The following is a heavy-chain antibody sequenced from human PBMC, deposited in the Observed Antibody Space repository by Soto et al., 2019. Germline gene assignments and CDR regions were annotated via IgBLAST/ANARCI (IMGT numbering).Heavy chain of an antibody. Sequence: GRSLRLSCEASEFTVSGCSMNSVRQTPGKGLEWLGYSSIRTGTVHYSGSVRGRFTICADIGEKSGILQMNTHRDEDSAVYFCVGDRDLYRDMFHADLWGQGTLVTVSS. CDR1: EFTVSGCS. V-gene: IGHV3-48*02. CDR3: VGDRDLYRDMFHADL. D-gene: IGHD3-10*02. J-gene: IGHJ4*01. CDR2: SSIRTGTV.